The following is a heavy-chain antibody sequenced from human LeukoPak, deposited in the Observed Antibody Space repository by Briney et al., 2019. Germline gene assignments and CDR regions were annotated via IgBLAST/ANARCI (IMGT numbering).Heavy chain of an antibody. CDR1: GGSISSGSYY. V-gene: IGHV4-61*02. CDR3: ARDLASGYSSSWYLSSDWYFDL. CDR2: IYTSGST. D-gene: IGHD6-13*01. Sequence: SETLSLTCTVSGGSISSGSYYWSWIRQPAGKGLEWIGRIYTSGSTNYNPSLKSRVTISVDTSKNQFSLKLTSVTAADTAVYYCARDLASGYSSSWYLSSDWYFDLWGRGTLVTVSS. J-gene: IGHJ2*01.